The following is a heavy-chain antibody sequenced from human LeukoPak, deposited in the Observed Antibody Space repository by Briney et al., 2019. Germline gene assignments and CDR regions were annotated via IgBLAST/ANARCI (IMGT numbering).Heavy chain of an antibody. CDR1: GYTFTNYG. Sequence: ASVKVSCKASGYTFTNYGISWVRQAPGQGLEWMGWINPNSGGTNYAQKFQGRVTMTRDTSISTAYMELSRLRSDDTAVYYCARAMYGSGSYYNPTNYWGQGTLVTVSS. D-gene: IGHD3-10*01. CDR2: INPNSGGT. V-gene: IGHV1-2*02. J-gene: IGHJ4*02. CDR3: ARAMYGSGSYYNPTNY.